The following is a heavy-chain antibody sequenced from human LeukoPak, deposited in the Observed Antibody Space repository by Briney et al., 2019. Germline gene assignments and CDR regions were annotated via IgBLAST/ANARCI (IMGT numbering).Heavy chain of an antibody. V-gene: IGHV3-21*01. Sequence: GGSLRLSCAASGFTFSSYSMNWVRQAPGKGLEGVSSISSSSSYIYYADSVKGRFTISRDNAKNSLYLQMNSLRAEDTAVYYCARETRYYYYMDVWGKGTTVTVSS. CDR3: ARETRYYYYMDV. CDR2: ISSSSSYI. CDR1: GFTFSSYS. J-gene: IGHJ6*03.